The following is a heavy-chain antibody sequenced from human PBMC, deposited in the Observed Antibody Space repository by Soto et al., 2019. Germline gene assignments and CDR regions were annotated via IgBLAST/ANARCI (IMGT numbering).Heavy chain of an antibody. J-gene: IGHJ3*01. V-gene: IGHV3-30*18. CDR1: KFTFSYYG. CDR3: AKPISISGVLIDAFDV. D-gene: IGHD3-3*01. CDR2: ISYEGSNK. Sequence: QVQLVESGGGVVQPGRSLRLSCAASKFTFSYYGMHWVRQAPGKGLEWVAVISYEGSNKYYADPVKGRFTISRDNSKNTLYLEMNSLRGEDTAVYYCAKPISISGVLIDAFDVWGQGTMVTVSS.